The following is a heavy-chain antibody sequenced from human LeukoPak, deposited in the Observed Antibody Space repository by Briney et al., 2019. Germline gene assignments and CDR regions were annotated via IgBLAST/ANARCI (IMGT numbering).Heavy chain of an antibody. CDR1: GFTFSSYG. D-gene: IGHD1-26*01. Sequence: GGSLRLSCAASGFTFSSYGMHWVRQAPGKGLEWVAVIWYDGRNKYYAGSVKGRFTISRDNSKNTLYLQMNSLRAEDTAVYYCAKSIYSGSYFAGFDYWGQGTLVTVSS. J-gene: IGHJ4*02. CDR2: IWYDGRNK. CDR3: AKSIYSGSYFAGFDY. V-gene: IGHV3-33*06.